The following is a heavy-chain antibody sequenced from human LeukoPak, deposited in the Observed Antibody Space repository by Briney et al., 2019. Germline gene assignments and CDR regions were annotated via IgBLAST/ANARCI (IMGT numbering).Heavy chain of an antibody. J-gene: IGHJ4*02. D-gene: IGHD3-9*01. CDR2: IIPIFGTA. CDR3: ARDYDILTGQSYQFDY. CDR1: GGTFSSYA. V-gene: IGHV1-69*06. Sequence: SVKVSCKASGGTFSSYAISWVRQAPGQGLEWMGGIIPIFGTANYAQKFQGRVTITADKSTSTAYMELSSLRSEDTAVYYCARDYDILTGQSYQFDYWGQGTLVTVSS.